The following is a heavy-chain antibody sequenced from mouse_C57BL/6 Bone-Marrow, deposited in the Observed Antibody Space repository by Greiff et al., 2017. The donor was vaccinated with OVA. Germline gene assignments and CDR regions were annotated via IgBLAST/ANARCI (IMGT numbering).Heavy chain of an antibody. CDR1: GYAFTNYL. V-gene: IGHV1-54*01. J-gene: IGHJ2*01. Sequence: QVQLQQSGAELVRPGPSVKVSCKASGYAFTNYLIEWVKQRPGQGLEWIGVINPGSGGTNYNEKFKGKATLTADKSSSTAYMQLSSLTSEDSAVYFCARYYYGSSYVPYFDYWGQGTTLTVSS. CDR3: ARYYYGSSYVPYFDY. CDR2: INPGSGGT. D-gene: IGHD1-1*01.